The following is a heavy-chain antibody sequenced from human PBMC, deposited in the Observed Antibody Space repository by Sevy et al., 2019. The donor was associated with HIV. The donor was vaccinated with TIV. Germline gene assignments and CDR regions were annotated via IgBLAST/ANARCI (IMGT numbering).Heavy chain of an antibody. J-gene: IGHJ4*02. CDR2: IYYTGRP. CDR1: GDSISSSNYY. Sequence: SETLSLTCTVSGDSISSSNYYWGWIRQPPGKGLEGIGTIYYTGRPYYHPSLKSRVTISVDTSKNQFSLKLSSVTAADTAVYYCARQGGYSGYGEFDYWGQGTLVTVSS. V-gene: IGHV4-39*01. D-gene: IGHD5-12*01. CDR3: ARQGGYSGYGEFDY.